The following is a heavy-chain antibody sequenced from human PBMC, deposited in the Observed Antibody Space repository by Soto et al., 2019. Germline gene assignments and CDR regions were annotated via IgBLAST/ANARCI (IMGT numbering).Heavy chain of an antibody. CDR1: GYSFTSYW. V-gene: IGHV5-51*01. D-gene: IGHD5-18*01. Sequence: PGESLKISCEASGYSFTSYWIGWVRQIPWKGLEWMGIIYPIDSDTRYSPSFQGQVTISADKSISTAYLQWGSLKAPDTAMYYCARRNVDTAMPTGWFDPWGQGTLVTVSS. CDR2: IYPIDSDT. J-gene: IGHJ5*02. CDR3: ARRNVDTAMPTGWFDP.